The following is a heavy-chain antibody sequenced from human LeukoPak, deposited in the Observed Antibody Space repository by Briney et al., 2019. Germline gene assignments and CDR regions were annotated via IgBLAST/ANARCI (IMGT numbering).Heavy chain of an antibody. CDR1: GGSISSGGYS. J-gene: IGHJ4*02. V-gene: IGHV4-30-2*01. D-gene: IGHD2-2*01. CDR3: ARARSTSCYVDY. Sequence: SETLSLTCAVSGGSISSGGYSWSWIRQPPGKGLEWIGYIYHSGSTYYNPSLKSRVTISVDRSKNQFSLKLSSVTAADTAVYYCARARSTSCYVDYWGQGTLVTVSS. CDR2: IYHSGST.